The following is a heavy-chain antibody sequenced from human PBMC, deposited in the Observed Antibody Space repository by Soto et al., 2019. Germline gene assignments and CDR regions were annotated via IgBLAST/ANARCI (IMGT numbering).Heavy chain of an antibody. CDR3: APHVYGHNCFGC. D-gene: IGHD2-8*01. V-gene: IGHV3-48*03. CDR2: INGTGTRI. J-gene: IGHJ4*02. Sequence: SWVITTPGKGLEWVSYINGTGTRIYYADSVKGRFTISRDNAKNSLYLQMSSLRAEDMVFYYSAPHVYGHNCFGCRGQGALVTL.